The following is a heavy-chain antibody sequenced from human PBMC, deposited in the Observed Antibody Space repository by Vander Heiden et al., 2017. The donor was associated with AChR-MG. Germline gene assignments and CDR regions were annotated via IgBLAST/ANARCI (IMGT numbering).Heavy chain of an antibody. V-gene: IGHV3-53*02. CDR2: IYSGGST. CDR1: GFTVSSNY. D-gene: IGHD6-6*01. Sequence: EVPLVETGGGLIQPGGSLRPSCAASGFTVSSNYMSWVRQAPGKGLEWVSVIYSGGSTYYADSVKGRFTISRDNSKNTLYLQMNSLRAEDTAVYYCARLGSIAALGYWGQGTLVTVSS. J-gene: IGHJ4*02. CDR3: ARLGSIAALGY.